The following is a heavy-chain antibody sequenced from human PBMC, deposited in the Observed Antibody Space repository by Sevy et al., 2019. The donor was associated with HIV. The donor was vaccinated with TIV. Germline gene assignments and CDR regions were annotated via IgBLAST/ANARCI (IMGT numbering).Heavy chain of an antibody. Sequence: GGSLRLSCAASGFTFSSYGMHWFRQGPGKGLEWVAVIWFDGSNTYYADSVKGRFTISRDIAKNTLHLQMNSLRAEDTAVYYCARDLEFYDSGDYGPAFMPDYWGQGTLVTVSS. J-gene: IGHJ4*02. CDR3: ARDLEFYDSGDYGPAFMPDY. V-gene: IGHV3-33*01. CDR1: GFTFSSYG. CDR2: IWFDGSNT. D-gene: IGHD4-17*01.